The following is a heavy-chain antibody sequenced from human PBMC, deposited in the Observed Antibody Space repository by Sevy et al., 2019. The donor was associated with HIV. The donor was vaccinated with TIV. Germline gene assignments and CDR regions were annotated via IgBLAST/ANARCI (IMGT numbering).Heavy chain of an antibody. CDR1: GYTLTELS. CDR2: FDPEDGET. V-gene: IGHV1-24*01. Sequence: ASVKVSCKVSGYTLTELSMHWVRQAPGKGLEWMGGFDPEDGETIYAQKFQGRVTMTEDTSTDTAYMELSSLRSEDTAGYYCATVPNQLRLGESQIWGQGTMVTVSS. J-gene: IGHJ3*02. D-gene: IGHD3-16*01. CDR3: ATVPNQLRLGESQI.